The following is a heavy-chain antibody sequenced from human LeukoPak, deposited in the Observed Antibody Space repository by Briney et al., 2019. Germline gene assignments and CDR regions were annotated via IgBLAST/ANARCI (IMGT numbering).Heavy chain of an antibody. J-gene: IGHJ4*02. D-gene: IGHD3-22*01. CDR1: GFTFSNYW. CDR3: AKAYYYDSRETDY. V-gene: IGHV3-74*01. Sequence: GGSLRLSCAASGFTFSNYWMYWVRQTPGKGLVWVSHIGGDGGTIRYADSVKGRFTISRDNSKSTLYLQVNSLRADDTAVYYCAKAYYYDSRETDYWGQGTLVTVSS. CDR2: IGGDGGTI.